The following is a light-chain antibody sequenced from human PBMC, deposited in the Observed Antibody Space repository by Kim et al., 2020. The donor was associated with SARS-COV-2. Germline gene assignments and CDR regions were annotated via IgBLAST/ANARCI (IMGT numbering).Light chain of an antibody. Sequence: VSPGQTASITCSGDELGDKYACWYQQKPGQSPVLVIYQDDKRPSGIPERFSGSSSGNTATLTISGTQAMDEADYYCQAWDSSTFYVFGTGTKVTVL. J-gene: IGLJ1*01. CDR1: ELGDKY. V-gene: IGLV3-1*01. CDR2: QDD. CDR3: QAWDSSTFYV.